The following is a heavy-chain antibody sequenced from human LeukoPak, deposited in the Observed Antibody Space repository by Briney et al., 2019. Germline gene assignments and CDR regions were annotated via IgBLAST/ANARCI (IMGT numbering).Heavy chain of an antibody. D-gene: IGHD3-3*01. J-gene: IGHJ4*02. CDR3: ARDGGSSTIFGVVIPYFDY. CDR2: IIPIFGTA. V-gene: IGHV1-69*05. Sequence: SVKVSCKASGGTFSSYAISWVRQAPGQGLEWMGGIIPIFGTANYAQKFQGRVTNTTDESTSTAYMELSSLRSEDTAVYYCARDGGSSTIFGVVIPYFDYWGQGTLVTVSS. CDR1: GGTFSSYA.